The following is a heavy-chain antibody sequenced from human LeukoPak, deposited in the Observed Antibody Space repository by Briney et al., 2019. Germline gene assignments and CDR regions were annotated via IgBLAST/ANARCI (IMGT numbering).Heavy chain of an antibody. CDR1: GYTFIAYH. D-gene: IGHD6-13*01. Sequence: GASVKVSCKASGYTFIAYHMHWVRQAPGQRLEWMGWINAGNGNTKYSQKFQGRVTITRDTSASTAYMELSSLRSEDTAVYYCASLPVGSSWYKYFQHWGQGTLVTVSS. V-gene: IGHV1-3*01. CDR2: INAGNGNT. J-gene: IGHJ1*01. CDR3: ASLPVGSSWYKYFQH.